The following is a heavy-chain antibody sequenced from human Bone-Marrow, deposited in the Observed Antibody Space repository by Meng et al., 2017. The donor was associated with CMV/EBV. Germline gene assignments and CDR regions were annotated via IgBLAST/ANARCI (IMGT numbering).Heavy chain of an antibody. CDR2: TYYRSRWYS. Sequence: SETLSLPCAISGDSVASNTAAWNWIRQSPSRGLEWLGRTYYRSRWYSDYAMSVRSRIIINPDTSKNQFSLELSSVTAADTAVYYCARGPHPSYCSSTSCYTWFDPWGQGTLVTVSS. J-gene: IGHJ5*02. V-gene: IGHV6-1*01. CDR3: ARGPHPSYCSSTSCYTWFDP. CDR1: GDSVASNTAA. D-gene: IGHD2-2*02.